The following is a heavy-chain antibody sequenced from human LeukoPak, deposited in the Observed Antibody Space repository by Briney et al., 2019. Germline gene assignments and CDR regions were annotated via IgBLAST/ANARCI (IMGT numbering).Heavy chain of an antibody. D-gene: IGHD3-3*01. Sequence: ASVKVSCKVSGYTLTELSMHWVRQAPGKGREWMGGFDPEDGETIYAQKFQGRVTMTEDTSTDTAYMELSSLRSEDTAVYYCARGLRGFWSGYYTYNWFDPWGQGTLVTVSS. J-gene: IGHJ5*02. CDR2: FDPEDGET. CDR1: GYTLTELS. V-gene: IGHV1-24*01. CDR3: ARGLRGFWSGYYTYNWFDP.